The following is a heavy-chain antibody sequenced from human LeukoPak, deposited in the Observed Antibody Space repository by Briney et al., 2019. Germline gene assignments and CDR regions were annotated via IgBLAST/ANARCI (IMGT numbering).Heavy chain of an antibody. V-gene: IGHV3-30-3*01. J-gene: IGHJ6*02. CDR2: ISNDGSNK. CDR1: GFTFSSYA. Sequence: GGSLRLSCLASGFTFSSYAIHWFGQAQGKGLEWVAVISNDGSNKLYADSVKGRFTISRDNSKNTLYMQMNSLMDEDTAVYYCARDSYGMDVWGQGTTVTVSS. CDR3: ARDSYGMDV.